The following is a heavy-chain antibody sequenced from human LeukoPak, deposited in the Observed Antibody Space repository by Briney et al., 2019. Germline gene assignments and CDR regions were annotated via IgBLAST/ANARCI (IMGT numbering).Heavy chain of an antibody. Sequence: GASVKVSCKASAYTFTAYYLHWVRQAPGQGLEWMGWINPNSGGTNYAQKFQARVTMTRDTSISTAYMDLSRLRSDDTAVYYCAKVEDYSSSWSPFDSWGQGTLVTVSS. CDR2: INPNSGGT. CDR1: AYTFTAYY. CDR3: AKVEDYSSSWSPFDS. J-gene: IGHJ4*02. D-gene: IGHD6-13*01. V-gene: IGHV1-2*02.